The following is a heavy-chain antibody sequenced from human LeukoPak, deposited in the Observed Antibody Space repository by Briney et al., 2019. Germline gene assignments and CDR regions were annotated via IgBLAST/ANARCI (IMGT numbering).Heavy chain of an antibody. V-gene: IGHV3-20*04. D-gene: IGHD3-22*01. CDR1: GFTVSSNY. CDR2: INWSGNTI. CDR3: ARGLMGGYPHFDY. Sequence: GGSLRLSCAASGFTVSSNYMSWVRQAPGEGLEWVSHINWSGNTIGYADSVKGRFNISRDNAKNSVYLQINTLRAEHTALYYCARGLMGGYPHFDYGGQGTLVTVSS. J-gene: IGHJ4*02.